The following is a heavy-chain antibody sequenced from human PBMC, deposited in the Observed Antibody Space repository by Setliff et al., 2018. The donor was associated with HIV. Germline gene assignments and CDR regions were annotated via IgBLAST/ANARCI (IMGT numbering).Heavy chain of an antibody. D-gene: IGHD6-13*01. CDR3: ASSSWYYYYYYYLDA. CDR2: IYTGGST. J-gene: IGHJ6*03. V-gene: IGHV4-61*02. Sequence: PSETLSLTCTVSGDSISSSSYYWSWIRQPAGKGLEWIGRIYTGGSTNYNPSLKSRVIISIDTSKNQFSLRLSSVTAADTAVYFCASSSWYYYYYYYLDAWGKGTTVTVSS. CDR1: GDSISSSSYY.